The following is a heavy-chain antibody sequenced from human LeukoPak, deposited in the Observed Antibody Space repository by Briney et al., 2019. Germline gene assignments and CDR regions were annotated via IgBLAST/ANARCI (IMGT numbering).Heavy chain of an antibody. Sequence: SETLSLTCTLSGGSLSITTYCWAWVRLPAGEGLGWIGSIYYSGTTYYNPSLKTLFTKSVKTSKNQFPLNLSSVTAADTAVYFCATHASRLMSSGNWGQGTLVTVSS. V-gene: IGHV4-39*01. CDR3: ATHASRLMSSGN. CDR1: GGSLSITTYC. D-gene: IGHD2-8*01. CDR2: IYYSGTT. J-gene: IGHJ4*02.